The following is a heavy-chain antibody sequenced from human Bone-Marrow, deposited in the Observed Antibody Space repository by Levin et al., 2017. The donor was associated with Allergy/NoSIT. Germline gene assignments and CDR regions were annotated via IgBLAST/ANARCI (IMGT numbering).Heavy chain of an antibody. CDR2: ISSSSSYI. V-gene: IGHV3-21*01. CDR1: GFTFSSYS. D-gene: IGHD6-25*01. Sequence: GESLKISCAASGFTFSSYSMNWVRQAPGKGLEWVSSISSSSSYIYYADSVKGRFTISRDNAKNSLYLQMNSLRAEDTAVYYCAREGLRAAEGAFDIWGQGTMVTVSS. J-gene: IGHJ3*02. CDR3: AREGLRAAEGAFDI.